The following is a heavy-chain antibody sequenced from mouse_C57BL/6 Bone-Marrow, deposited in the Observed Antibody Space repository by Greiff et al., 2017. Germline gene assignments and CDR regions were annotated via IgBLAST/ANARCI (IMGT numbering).Heavy chain of an antibody. CDR2: VDPENGDT. Sequence: VQLQQSGAELVRPGASVKLSCTASGFNIKDDYMHWVKQRPEQGLEWIGWVDPENGDTEYASKFQGKATITADTSYNTAYLQLSSLASEDTAVYYCTPYYSLDYWGQGTTLTVSS. CDR3: TPYYSLDY. V-gene: IGHV14-4*01. J-gene: IGHJ2*01. CDR1: GFNIKDDY. D-gene: IGHD2-12*01.